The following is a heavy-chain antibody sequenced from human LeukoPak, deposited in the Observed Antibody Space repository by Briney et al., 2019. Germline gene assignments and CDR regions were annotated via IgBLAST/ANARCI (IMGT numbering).Heavy chain of an antibody. Sequence: PSETLSLTCVVSGDSIRNDYWWNWVRQPPGKGLEWIGEIYHSGSTNYNPSLKSRVTMSVDTSKNQFSLKLSSVTAADTAVYYCARDLSGYRDYWGQGTLVTVSS. CDR1: GDSIRNDYW. V-gene: IGHV4-4*02. CDR2: IYHSGST. J-gene: IGHJ4*02. CDR3: ARDLSGYRDY. D-gene: IGHD2-15*01.